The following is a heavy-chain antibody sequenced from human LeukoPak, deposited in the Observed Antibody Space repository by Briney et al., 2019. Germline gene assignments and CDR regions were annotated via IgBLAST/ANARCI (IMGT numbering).Heavy chain of an antibody. V-gene: IGHV3-53*01. Sequence: PGGSLRLSCAASGFTVSSNYMSWVRQAPGKGLEWVSVIYSGGSTYYADSVKGRFTISRDNSKNTLYLQMNSLRAEDTAVYYCARDFLQEGYYYGMDVWGQGTTVTVSS. D-gene: IGHD3-3*01. J-gene: IGHJ6*02. CDR2: IYSGGST. CDR1: GFTVSSNY. CDR3: ARDFLQEGYYYGMDV.